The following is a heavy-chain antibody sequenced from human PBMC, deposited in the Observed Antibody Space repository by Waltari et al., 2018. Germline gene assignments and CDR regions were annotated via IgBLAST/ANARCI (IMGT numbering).Heavy chain of an antibody. D-gene: IGHD4-17*01. CDR2: INPNSGGT. V-gene: IGHV1-2*02. CDR3: ARDLLYGDYEANFDY. Sequence: QVQLVQSGAEVKKPGASVKVSCKASGYTFTGYYMHWVRQAPGQGLEWMGWINPNSGGTNYAPKFQGRVTMTRDTSISTAYMELSRLRSDDTAVYYCARDLLYGDYEANFDYWGQGTLVTVSS. CDR1: GYTFTGYY. J-gene: IGHJ4*02.